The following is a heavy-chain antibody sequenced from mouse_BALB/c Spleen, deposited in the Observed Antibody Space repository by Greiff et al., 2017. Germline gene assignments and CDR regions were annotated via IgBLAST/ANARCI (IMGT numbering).Heavy chain of an antibody. CDR1: GFNIHDYY. V-gene: IGHV14-1*02. Sequence: EVQLQQSGAELVRPGALVKLSCKASGFNIHDYYMHWVKQRPEQGLAWIGWIDPENGNTIYDPKFQGKASITADTSSNTAYLQRSSLTSEDTAVYYCAVSSGYVLDYWGQGTTLTVSS. J-gene: IGHJ2*01. CDR2: IDPENGNT. CDR3: AVSSGYVLDY. D-gene: IGHD3-1*01.